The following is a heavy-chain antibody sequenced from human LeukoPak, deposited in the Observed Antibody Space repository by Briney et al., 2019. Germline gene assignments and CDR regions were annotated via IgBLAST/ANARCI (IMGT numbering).Heavy chain of an antibody. CDR1: GYTFTGYY. J-gene: IGHJ4*02. V-gene: IGHV1-2*02. CDR3: ARGLRGYSYVTEVYYFDY. CDR2: INPNSGGT. D-gene: IGHD5-18*01. Sequence: ASVKISCKASGYTFTGYYMHWVRQAPGQGLEWMGWINPNSGGTNYAQKFQGRVTMTRDTSISTAYMELSRLRSEDMAVYYCARGLRGYSYVTEVYYFDYWGQGTLVTVSS.